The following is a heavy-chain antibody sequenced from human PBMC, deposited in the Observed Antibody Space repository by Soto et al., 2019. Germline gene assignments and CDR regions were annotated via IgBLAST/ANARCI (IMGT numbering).Heavy chain of an antibody. CDR2: IMPVFSTP. Sequence: QVQLVQSGAEVKKPGSSVKVSCKTSGGTFRTSAISWVRQAPGQGLEWMGGIMPVFSTPDYAQKFQGRVTITADESTGTAYMELSSLRSEDTAVYYCARDKDRQQLGGNYYYIMDVWGQGNRVNVSS. J-gene: IGHJ6*01. D-gene: IGHD3-3*02. CDR1: GGTFRTSA. CDR3: ARDKDRQQLGGNYYYIMDV. V-gene: IGHV1-69*12.